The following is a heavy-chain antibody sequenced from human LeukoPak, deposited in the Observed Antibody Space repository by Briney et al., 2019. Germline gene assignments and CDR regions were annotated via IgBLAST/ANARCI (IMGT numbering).Heavy chain of an antibody. D-gene: IGHD6-19*01. CDR2: ISAYNGNT. J-gene: IGHJ5*02. V-gene: IGHV1-18*01. Sequence: VASVKVSCTASGYTFTSYGISWVRQAPGQGLEWMGWISAYNGNTNYAQKLQGRVTMTTDTSTSTAYMELRSLRSDDTAVYYCAREGRIAVAGTPWFDPWGQGTLVTVSS. CDR1: GYTFTSYG. CDR3: AREGRIAVAGTPWFDP.